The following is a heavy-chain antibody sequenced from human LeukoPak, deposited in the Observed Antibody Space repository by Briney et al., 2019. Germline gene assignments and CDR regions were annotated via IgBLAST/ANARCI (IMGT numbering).Heavy chain of an antibody. V-gene: IGHV3-30*02. J-gene: IGHJ4*02. D-gene: IGHD3-10*01. CDR3: SSYGSGSYYLADY. Sequence: PGGSLRLSCAASGFTFSSYGMHWVRQAPDKGLEWVAFIRYDGSNKYYADSVKGRFTISRDSSKNTLYLKMNSLRAEDTAVYYCSSYGSGSYYLADYWGQGTLVTVSS. CDR2: IRYDGSNK. CDR1: GFTFSSYG.